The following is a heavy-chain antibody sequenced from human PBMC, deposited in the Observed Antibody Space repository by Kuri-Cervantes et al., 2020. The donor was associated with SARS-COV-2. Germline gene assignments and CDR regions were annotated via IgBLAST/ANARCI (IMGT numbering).Heavy chain of an antibody. Sequence: SETLSLTCTVSGGSISSSGYYWGWIRQPPGKGLEWIGSIYYSGSTYYNPSLKSRVTISVDTSKNQFSLKLSSVTAADTAVYYCASGYITGTTVAYDPWGQGTLVTVSS. CDR2: IYYSGST. CDR1: GGSISSSGYY. V-gene: IGHV4-39*01. D-gene: IGHD1-7*01. J-gene: IGHJ5*02. CDR3: ASGYITGTTVAYDP.